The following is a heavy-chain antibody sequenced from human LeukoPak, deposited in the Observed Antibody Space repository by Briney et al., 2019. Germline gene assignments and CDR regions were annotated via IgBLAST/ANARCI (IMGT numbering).Heavy chain of an antibody. J-gene: IGHJ4*02. CDR2: IHHSGST. D-gene: IGHD5-12*01. CDR1: GGSISSGGYY. Sequence: PSETLSLTCTVSGGSISSGGYYLSWLRQPPGKGLEWIGYIHHSGSTYYNPSLKSRVTISVDRSKNQFSLKLSSVNAADTAVYYCMRGGIGYDSDYWGQGTLVTVSS. CDR3: MRGGIGYDSDY. V-gene: IGHV4-30-2*01.